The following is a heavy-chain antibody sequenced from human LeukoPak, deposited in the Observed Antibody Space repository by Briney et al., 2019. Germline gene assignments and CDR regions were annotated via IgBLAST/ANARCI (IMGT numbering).Heavy chain of an antibody. CDR2: FISDGSYT. D-gene: IGHD1-1*01. CDR1: GFSYSNYW. CDR3: ARGPGNYYFDY. J-gene: IGHJ4*02. V-gene: IGHV3-74*01. Sequence: PGGSLRVSCAASGFSYSNYWVHWVRQAPGKGLVWVSRFISDGSYTTYADSVKGRFTISRDNAKNTLYLQMNILRAEDTAVYYCARGPGNYYFDYWGQGTLVTVSS.